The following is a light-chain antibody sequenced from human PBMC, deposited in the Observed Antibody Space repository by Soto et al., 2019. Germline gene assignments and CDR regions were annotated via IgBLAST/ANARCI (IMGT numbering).Light chain of an antibody. CDR2: DAS. V-gene: IGKV3-11*01. J-gene: IGKJ5*01. Sequence: ENFLTQSPPPPSFSPREKNTHPPRASQSVSSYLAWYQQKPGQAPRLLIYDASNRATGIPARFSGSGSGTDFTLTISSLEPEDFAVYYCQQRSNWAITFGQGT. CDR3: QQRSNWAIT. CDR1: QSVSSY.